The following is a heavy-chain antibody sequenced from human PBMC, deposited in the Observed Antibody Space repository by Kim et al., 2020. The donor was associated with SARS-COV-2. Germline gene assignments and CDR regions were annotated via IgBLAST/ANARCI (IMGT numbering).Heavy chain of an antibody. CDR3: ARGSVFVFGELIPSWFDP. J-gene: IGHJ5*02. Sequence: SETLSLTCAVYGGSFSGYYWSWIRQPPGKGLEWIGEINHSGSTNYNPSLKSRVTISADTSKNQFSLKLSSVTAADTAVYHCARGSVFVFGELIPSWFDP. V-gene: IGHV4-34*01. CDR1: GGSFSGYY. CDR2: INHSGST. D-gene: IGHD3-10*02.